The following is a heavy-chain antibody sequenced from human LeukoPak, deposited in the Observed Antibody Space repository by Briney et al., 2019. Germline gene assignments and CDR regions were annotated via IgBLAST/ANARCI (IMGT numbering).Heavy chain of an antibody. Sequence: PGGSLRLSCAASGVTFNSYSMNWVRQAPGKGLEWVSSIGSSSHYMYHADSVKGRFTISRDNANNSLYLQMNSLRAEDTAVYYCARGGWVDYWGQGTLVTVSS. CDR2: IGSSSHYM. V-gene: IGHV3-21*01. CDR1: GVTFNSYS. J-gene: IGHJ4*02. D-gene: IGHD6-19*01. CDR3: ARGGWVDY.